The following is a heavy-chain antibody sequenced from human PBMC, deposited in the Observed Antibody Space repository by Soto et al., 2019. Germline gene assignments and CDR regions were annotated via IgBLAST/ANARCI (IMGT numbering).Heavy chain of an antibody. CDR1: GYTFTSYY. J-gene: IGHJ4*02. D-gene: IGHD3-22*01. CDR3: ARGDYYYDSSGYPYYFDY. CDR2: INPSGGST. V-gene: IGHV1-46*01. Sequence: ASVKVSCKASGYTFTSYYMHWVRQAPGQGLEWMGIINPSGGSTSYAQKFQGRVTMTRDTSTSTVYMELSSLRSEDTAVYYCARGDYYYDSSGYPYYFDYWGQGTLVTAPQ.